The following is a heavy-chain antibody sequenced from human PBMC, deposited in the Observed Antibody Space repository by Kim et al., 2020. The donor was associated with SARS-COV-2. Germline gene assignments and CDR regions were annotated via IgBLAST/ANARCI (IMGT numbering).Heavy chain of an antibody. V-gene: IGHV3-30*18. D-gene: IGHD3-10*01. Sequence: GGSLRLSCAASGFTFSSYGMHWVRQAPGKGLEWVAVISYDGSNKYYADSVKGRFTISRDNSKNTLYLQMNSLRAEDTAVYYCAKNSPAYGSGSYYKGGFDYWGQGTLVTVSS. CDR2: ISYDGSNK. CDR3: AKNSPAYGSGSYYKGGFDY. CDR1: GFTFSSYG. J-gene: IGHJ4*02.